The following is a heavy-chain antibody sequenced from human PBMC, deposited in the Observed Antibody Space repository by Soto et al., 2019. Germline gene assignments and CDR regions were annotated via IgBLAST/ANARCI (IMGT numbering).Heavy chain of an antibody. J-gene: IGHJ6*03. CDR2: IYPGDSDT. CDR3: ARLYRRGYYYMDV. Sequence: GECLKISCKGSGYSFTSYWIGWVRQMPVKGLEWMGIIYPGDSDTRYSPSFQGQVTISADKSISTAYLQWSSLKASDTAMYYCARLYRRGYYYMDVWGKGTTVTVSS. V-gene: IGHV5-51*01. D-gene: IGHD3-16*02. CDR1: GYSFTSYW.